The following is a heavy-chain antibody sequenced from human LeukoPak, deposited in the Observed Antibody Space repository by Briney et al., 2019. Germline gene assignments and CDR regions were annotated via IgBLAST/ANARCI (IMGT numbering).Heavy chain of an antibody. V-gene: IGHV4-34*01. J-gene: IGHJ4*02. D-gene: IGHD3-10*02. Sequence: SETLSLTCAVYGGSFSGYYWSWIRQPPGKGLEWIGEINHSGSTNYNPSLKSRVTISVDTSKNQFSLKLSSVTAADTAVYYCARGYYYVPFDYWGQGTLVIVSS. CDR3: ARGYYYVPFDY. CDR2: INHSGST. CDR1: GGSFSGYY.